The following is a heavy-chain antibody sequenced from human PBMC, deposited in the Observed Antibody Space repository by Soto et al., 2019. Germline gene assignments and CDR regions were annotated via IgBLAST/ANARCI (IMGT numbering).Heavy chain of an antibody. CDR1: GFSFSSFA. V-gene: IGHV3-23*01. CDR3: AKTDSRGGNSLLFDY. J-gene: IGHJ4*02. Sequence: GGSLRLSCAASGFSFSSFAMSWVRQAPGKGLEWVSAINAGGTSTYYADSVKGRFTISRDNSKNTMFVQMNSLRAEDTAIYFCAKTDSRGGNSLLFDYWGQGTLVTVSS. D-gene: IGHD2-21*01. CDR2: INAGGTST.